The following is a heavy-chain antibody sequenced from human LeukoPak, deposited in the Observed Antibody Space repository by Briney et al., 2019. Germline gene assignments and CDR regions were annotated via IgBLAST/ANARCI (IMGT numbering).Heavy chain of an antibody. CDR2: TNPNSGNT. J-gene: IGHJ6*03. Sequence: ASVKVSCKASGYTFTSYDINWVRQATGQGLEWMGWTNPNSGNTGYAQKFQGRVTMTRNTSISTAYMELSSLRSEDTAVYYCARVRMVRGSGKCYYYMDVWGKGTTVTVSS. D-gene: IGHD3-10*01. CDR1: GYTFTSYD. CDR3: ARVRMVRGSGKCYYYMDV. V-gene: IGHV1-8*01.